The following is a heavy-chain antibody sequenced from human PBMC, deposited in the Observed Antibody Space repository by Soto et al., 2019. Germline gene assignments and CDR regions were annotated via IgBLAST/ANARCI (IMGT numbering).Heavy chain of an antibody. D-gene: IGHD3-16*01. J-gene: IGHJ4*02. Sequence: PSETLSLTCTVSNGSISSGGYYWSWIRQHPGKGLEWIGYIYYSGSTHYNPSLKSRVAISVDTSKNQFSLKLSSVTAADTAVYYCARVYGGNQYYDFDYWGQGTLVTVSS. CDR1: NGSISSGGYY. CDR2: IYYSGST. V-gene: IGHV4-31*03. CDR3: ARVYGGNQYYDFDY.